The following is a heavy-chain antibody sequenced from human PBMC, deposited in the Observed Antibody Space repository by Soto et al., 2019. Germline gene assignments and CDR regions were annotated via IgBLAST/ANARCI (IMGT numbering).Heavy chain of an antibody. V-gene: IGHV4-30-4*01. CDR2: IYYSGST. D-gene: IGHD3-3*01. J-gene: IGHJ6*02. CDR3: ARAFNYDFDYYGMDV. CDR1: GGSISSGDYY. Sequence: SETLSLTCTVSGGSISSGDYYWSWIRQPPGKGLEWIGYIYYSGSTYYNPSLKSRVTISVDTSKNQFSLKLSSVTAADTAVYYCARAFNYDFDYYGMDVWGQGTTITVSS.